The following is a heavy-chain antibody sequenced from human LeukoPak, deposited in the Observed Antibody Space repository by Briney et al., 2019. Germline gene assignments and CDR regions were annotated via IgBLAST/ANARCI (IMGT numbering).Heavy chain of an antibody. D-gene: IGHD3-10*01. CDR2: TYYRSKWHS. J-gene: IGHJ4*02. Sequence: SQTLSLTSAISGDSVSSNSAAWNWLRQSPSRGLEWLGRTYYRSKWHSYYAPSVKSRITINPDTSKNQSSLQLKSVTPEDTAVYYCARMVGLVSDFWGQGTLVTVSS. CDR3: ARMVGLVSDF. V-gene: IGHV6-1*01. CDR1: GDSVSSNSAA.